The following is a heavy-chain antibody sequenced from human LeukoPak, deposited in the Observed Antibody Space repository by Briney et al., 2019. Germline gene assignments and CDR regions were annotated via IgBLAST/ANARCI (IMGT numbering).Heavy chain of an antibody. V-gene: IGHV3-53*01. CDR1: KFTFSSYW. CDR2: FYVGGAT. J-gene: IGHJ4*02. Sequence: PGGSLRLSCVASKFTFSSYWMSWVRQAPGKGLEWVSVFYVGGATYYADSVKGRFTISRDNSENTLYLQMKSLRAEDTAVYYCARGDGYNFFDYWGQGTLVTVSS. D-gene: IGHD5-24*01. CDR3: ARGDGYNFFDY.